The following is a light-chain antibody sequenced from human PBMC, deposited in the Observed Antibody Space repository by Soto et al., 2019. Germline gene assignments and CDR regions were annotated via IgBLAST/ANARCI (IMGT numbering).Light chain of an antibody. V-gene: IGKV1-39*01. J-gene: IGKJ1*01. CDR3: QQNFNTPWT. CDR2: AAS. CDR1: QTIKNY. Sequence: DIQMTQSPSSLSASVGDRVTITCRASQTIKNYLNWYRQRPGKAPEFLIYAASSLQSGVPSRFSGSGSGTDFTLTISSLQPKDFATYYCQQNFNTPWTFGQGTKVEIK.